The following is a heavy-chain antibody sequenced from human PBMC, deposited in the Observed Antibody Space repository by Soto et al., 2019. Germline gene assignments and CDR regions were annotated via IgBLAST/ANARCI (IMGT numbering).Heavy chain of an antibody. CDR3: AIDRYMANWYFDL. CDR1: GFPFTSYT. CDR2: INGYSGKT. J-gene: IGHJ2*01. Sequence: QVQLLQSGTEVKKPGASMKISCEPSGFPFTSYTYHWVRQAPGQRPEWVAWINGYSGKTEFSPKLQDRATLTRDTSANTIFLELRTLTSDDAATYYCAIDRYMANWYFDLWGRGTLVIVS. V-gene: IGHV1-3*01. D-gene: IGHD2-2*02.